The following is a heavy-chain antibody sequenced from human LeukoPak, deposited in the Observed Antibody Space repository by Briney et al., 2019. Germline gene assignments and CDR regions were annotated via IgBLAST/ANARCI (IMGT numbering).Heavy chain of an antibody. Sequence: SETLSLTCAVYGGSFSGYYWSWIRQPPGKGLEWIGEINHSGSTNYNPSLKSRVTISVDTSKNQFSLKLSSVTAADTAVYYCARWGDWERCFLYWGQGTLVTVSS. J-gene: IGHJ4*02. CDR2: INHSGST. CDR1: GGSFSGYY. V-gene: IGHV4-34*01. CDR3: ARWGDWERCFLY. D-gene: IGHD1-1*01.